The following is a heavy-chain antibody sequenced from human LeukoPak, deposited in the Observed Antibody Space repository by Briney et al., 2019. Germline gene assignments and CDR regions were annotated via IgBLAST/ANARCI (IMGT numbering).Heavy chain of an antibody. CDR2: ISAYNGNT. J-gene: IGHJ4*02. CDR3: AREPRYGDYVSPPDY. D-gene: IGHD4-17*01. V-gene: IGHV1-18*01. Sequence: ISAYNGNTNYAQKLQGRVTMTTDTSTSTAYMELRSLRSDDTAVYYCAREPRYGDYVSPPDYWGQGTLVTVSS.